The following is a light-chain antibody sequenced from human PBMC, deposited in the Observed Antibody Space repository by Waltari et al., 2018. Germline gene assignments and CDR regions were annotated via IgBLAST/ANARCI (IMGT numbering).Light chain of an antibody. CDR3: QQYDTVPYT. Sequence: DIQMTQSPSTLSASLGDRVSITCRAIQNIHSWLAWYQQKPGKAPKLLFYKASTLQTGVPSRFSGSVSGTDFTLTISSLQPDEFATYYCQQYDTVPYTFGLGTKVE. V-gene: IGKV1-5*03. CDR2: KAS. J-gene: IGKJ2*01. CDR1: QNIHSW.